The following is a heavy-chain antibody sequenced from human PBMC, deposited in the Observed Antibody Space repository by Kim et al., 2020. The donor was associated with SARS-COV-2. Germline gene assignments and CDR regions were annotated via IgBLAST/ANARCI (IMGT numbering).Heavy chain of an antibody. CDR1: GYTFTSYA. V-gene: IGHV7-4-1*02. D-gene: IGHD1-1*01. CDR3: ARDFTTGTTPIPYYYYYYMDV. J-gene: IGHJ6*03. CDR2: INTNTGNP. Sequence: ASVKVSCKASGYTFTSYAMNWVRQAPGQGLEWMGWINTNTGNPTYAQGFTGRFVFSLDTSVSTAYLQISSLKAEDTAVYYCARDFTTGTTPIPYYYYYYMDVWGEGTAVPVSS.